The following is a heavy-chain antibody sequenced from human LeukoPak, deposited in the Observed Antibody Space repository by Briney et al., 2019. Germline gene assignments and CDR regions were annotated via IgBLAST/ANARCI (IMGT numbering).Heavy chain of an antibody. CDR2: MKEDGSEK. Sequence: GESLRLSCAASGFTFGNHWMSWVRQAPGKGLEWVANMKEDGSEKYYVDSVLGRFTISRDNAKNSLFLQMSSLRVEDTALYYCARSAGQWRCLDYWGQGNLVTVSS. D-gene: IGHD1-1*01. J-gene: IGHJ4*02. V-gene: IGHV3-7*01. CDR3: ARSAGQWRCLDY. CDR1: GFTFGNHW.